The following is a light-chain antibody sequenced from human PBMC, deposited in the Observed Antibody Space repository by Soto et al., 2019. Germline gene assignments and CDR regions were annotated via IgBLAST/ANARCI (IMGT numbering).Light chain of an antibody. Sequence: AIRMAQAPWSLSAPPVDGVAITCRASQGISSYLAWYQQKPGKAPNLLIYHASTLQSGVPSRFSGSGSGTDFTLTISSLQPEDFATYYCQQSYTVPLTVGHGTKV. CDR3: QQSYTVPLT. V-gene: IGKV1-8*01. CDR1: QGISSY. J-gene: IGKJ1*01. CDR2: HAS.